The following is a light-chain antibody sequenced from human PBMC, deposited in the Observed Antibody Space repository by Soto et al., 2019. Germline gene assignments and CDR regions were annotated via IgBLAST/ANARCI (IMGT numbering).Light chain of an antibody. CDR3: SSYTSSSTLDV. J-gene: IGLJ1*01. CDR2: EVI. CDR1: SSDVGAYNF. Sequence: QSALTQPASVSGSPGQSITISCTGTSSDVGAYNFVSWYQQYPGKPPQLMIYEVINRPSGVSNRFSGSKSGNTASLTISGLQADDDADYYCSSYTSSSTLDVFGTGTKVTVL. V-gene: IGLV2-14*01.